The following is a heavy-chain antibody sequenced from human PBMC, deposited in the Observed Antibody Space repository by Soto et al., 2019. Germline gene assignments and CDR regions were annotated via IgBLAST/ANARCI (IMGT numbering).Heavy chain of an antibody. V-gene: IGHV3-30*18. J-gene: IGHJ4*02. D-gene: IGHD3-9*01. CDR3: VKDPYKLVITAGKTSGFDY. CDR1: GFTFSSYG. Sequence: GGSLRLSCAASGFTFSSYGMHWVRQAPGKGLEWVAVISYDGSNKYYADSVKGRFTISRDNSKNTLYLQMNSLRAEDTAVYYCVKDPYKLVITAGKTSGFDYWGQGTLVTVSS. CDR2: ISYDGSNK.